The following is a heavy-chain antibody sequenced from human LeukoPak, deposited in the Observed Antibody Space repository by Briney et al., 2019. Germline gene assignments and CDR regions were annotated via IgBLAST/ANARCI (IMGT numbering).Heavy chain of an antibody. CDR2: ISSSGSTI. CDR3: ARDLSAMVFSFDY. CDR1: GFTFSDYY. V-gene: IGHV3-11*01. Sequence: PGGPLRLSCAASGFTFSDYYMSWIRQAPGKGLEWVSYISSSGSTIYYADSVKGRFTISRDNAKNSLYLQMNSLRAEVTAVYYCARDLSAMVFSFDYWGQGTLVTVSS. J-gene: IGHJ4*02. D-gene: IGHD5-18*01.